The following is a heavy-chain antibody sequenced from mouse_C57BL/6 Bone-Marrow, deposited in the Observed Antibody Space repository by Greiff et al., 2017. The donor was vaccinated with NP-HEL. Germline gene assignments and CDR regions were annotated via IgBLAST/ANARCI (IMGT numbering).Heavy chain of an antibody. D-gene: IGHD2-3*01. J-gene: IGHJ3*01. CDR1: GYTFTDYE. Sequence: QVQLKESGAELVRPGASVTLSCKASGYTFTDYEMHWVKQTHVHGLEWIGAIDPETGGTAYNQKFKGKAILTADKSSSTAFMELRSLTSEDSAVYYCTRSGDGYSAWFAYWGQGTLVTVSA. CDR3: TRSGDGYSAWFAY. CDR2: IDPETGGT. V-gene: IGHV1-15*01.